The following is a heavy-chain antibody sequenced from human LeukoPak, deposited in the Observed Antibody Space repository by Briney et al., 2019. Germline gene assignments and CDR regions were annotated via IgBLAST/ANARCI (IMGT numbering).Heavy chain of an antibody. D-gene: IGHD6-13*01. Sequence: ASVKVSCKASGYTFTCYGISWVRQAPGQGLEWMGWISAYNGNTNYAQKLQGRVTMTTDTSTSTAYMELRSLRSDDTAVYYCARDRRGIAAAGTTFDIWGQGTMVTVSS. V-gene: IGHV1-18*01. CDR3: ARDRRGIAAAGTTFDI. J-gene: IGHJ3*02. CDR2: ISAYNGNT. CDR1: GYTFTCYG.